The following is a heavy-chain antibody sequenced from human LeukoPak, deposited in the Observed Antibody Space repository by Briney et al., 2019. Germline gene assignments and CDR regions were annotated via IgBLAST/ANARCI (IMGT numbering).Heavy chain of an antibody. D-gene: IGHD5/OR15-5a*01. CDR2: VSGGYRVSFTSGSGGTT. V-gene: IGHV3-23*01. CDR1: GFTFSDYY. Sequence: GGSLRLSCAASGFTFSDYYMTWIRQAPGKGLEWVSAVSGGYRVSFTSGSGGTTYYADSVKGRFTISRENSQNTVYLQMNSLRAEDTAVYYCATSTDPPHYYSYGLDVWGQGTTVTVTS. J-gene: IGHJ6*02. CDR3: ATSTDPPHYYSYGLDV.